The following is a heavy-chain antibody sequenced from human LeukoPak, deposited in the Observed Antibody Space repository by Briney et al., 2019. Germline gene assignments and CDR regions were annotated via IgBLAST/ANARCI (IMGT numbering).Heavy chain of an antibody. V-gene: IGHV3-9*01. CDR2: ISWNSGSI. D-gene: IGHD3-10*01. CDR3: ARGEAYYGSGSYSANYYGMDV. CDR1: GFTFDDYA. Sequence: GGSLRLSCAASGFTFDDYAMHWVRQAPGKGLEWVSGISWNSGSIGYADSVKGRFTISRDNAKNSLYLQMNSLRAEDTAVYYCARGEAYYGSGSYSANYYGMDVWGKGTTVTVSS. J-gene: IGHJ6*04.